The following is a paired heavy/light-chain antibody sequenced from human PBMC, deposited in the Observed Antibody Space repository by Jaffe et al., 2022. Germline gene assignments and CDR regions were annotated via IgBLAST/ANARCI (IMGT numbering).Heavy chain of an antibody. CDR2: ISAYNGNT. V-gene: IGHV1-18*01. Sequence: QVQLVQSGAEVKKPGASVKVSCKASGYTFTSYGISWVRQAPGQGLEWMGWISAYNGNTNYAQKLQGRVTMTTDTSTSTAYMELRSLRSDDTAVYYCARESPPVLRYFDWLPGDYYFDYWGQGTLVTVSS. D-gene: IGHD3-9*01. CDR1: GYTFTSYG. CDR3: ARESPPVLRYFDWLPGDYYFDY. J-gene: IGHJ4*02.
Light chain of an antibody. CDR1: SSDVGGYNY. CDR3: SSYTSSSRV. CDR2: EVS. V-gene: IGLV2-14*01. Sequence: QSALTQPASVSGSPGQSITISCTGTSSDVGGYNYVSWYQQHPGKAPKLMIYEVSNRPSGVSNRFSGSKSGNTASLTISGLQAEDEADYYCSSYTSSSRVFGGGTKLTVL. J-gene: IGLJ3*02.